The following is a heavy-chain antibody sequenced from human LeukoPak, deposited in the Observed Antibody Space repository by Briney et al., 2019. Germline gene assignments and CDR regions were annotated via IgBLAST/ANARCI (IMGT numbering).Heavy chain of an antibody. J-gene: IGHJ4*02. CDR3: VRDWGYSGSYYDYFDY. V-gene: IGHV3-74*01. CDR1: GFSFSSYE. CDR2: IKSDGSST. D-gene: IGHD1-26*01. Sequence: PGGSLRLSCAASGFSFSSYEMNWVRQAPGKGLVWVSRIKSDGSSTNYADSEKGRFTLSRDNAKNTLYLQMNSLRAEDTAVYYCVRDWGYSGSYYDYFDYWGQGTLVTVSS.